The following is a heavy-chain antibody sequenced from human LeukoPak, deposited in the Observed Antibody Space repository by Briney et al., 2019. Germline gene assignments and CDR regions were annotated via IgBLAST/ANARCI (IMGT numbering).Heavy chain of an antibody. V-gene: IGHV3-74*01. CDR3: ARGSPAARTFDY. D-gene: IGHD2-2*01. J-gene: IGHJ4*02. CDR2: INSDGSST. CDR1: GFTFSSYW. Sequence: GGSLTLSCAASGFTFSSYWMHWVRQAPGKGLVWVSRINSDGSSTSYADSVKGRFTISRDNAKNTLYLQMNSLRAEDTAVYYCARGSPAARTFDYWGQGTLVTVSS.